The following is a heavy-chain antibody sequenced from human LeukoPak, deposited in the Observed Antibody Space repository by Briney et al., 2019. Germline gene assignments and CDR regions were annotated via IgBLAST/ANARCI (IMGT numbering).Heavy chain of an antibody. CDR2: ISYDGSNK. D-gene: IGHD2-2*01. CDR3: ARGEWGYCSSTSCPVPDAFDI. J-gene: IGHJ3*02. V-gene: IGHV3-30-3*01. CDR1: GFTFSSYA. Sequence: PGRSLRLSRAAPGFTFSSYAMHWVRQAPGKGLEWVAVISYDGSNKYYADSVKGRFTISRDNSKNTLYLQMNSLRAEDTAVYYCARGEWGYCSSTSCPVPDAFDIWGQGTMVTVSS.